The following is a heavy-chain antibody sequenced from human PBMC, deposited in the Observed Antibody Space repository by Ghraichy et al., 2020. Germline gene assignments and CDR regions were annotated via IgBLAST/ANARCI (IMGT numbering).Heavy chain of an antibody. D-gene: IGHD4-17*01. CDR1: GGSITSGDFY. V-gene: IGHV4-30-4*01. CDR2: IYYSGTT. J-gene: IGHJ2*01. Sequence: SETLSLTCTVSGGSITSGDFYWSWIRQPPGEGLEWIGYIYYSGTTYYNPSLKSRLTISVDTSKNQFSLKLSSVTAADTAVYYCASLPYGAWYFDLWGRGTLVTVSS. CDR3: ASLPYGAWYFDL.